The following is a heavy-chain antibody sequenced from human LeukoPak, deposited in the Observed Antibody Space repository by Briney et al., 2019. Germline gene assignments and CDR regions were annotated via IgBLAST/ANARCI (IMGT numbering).Heavy chain of an antibody. CDR1: GGSISSGSYY. CDR2: IYTSGST. J-gene: IGHJ4*02. D-gene: IGHD6-19*01. Sequence: PSQTLSLTCTVSGGSISSGSYYWSWIRQPAGKGLEWIGRIYTSGSTNYNPSLKSRVTISVDTSKNQFSLKLSSVTAADTAVYYCARVAVRSSGWFLFDYWGQGTLVTVPS. CDR3: ARVAVRSSGWFLFDY. V-gene: IGHV4-61*02.